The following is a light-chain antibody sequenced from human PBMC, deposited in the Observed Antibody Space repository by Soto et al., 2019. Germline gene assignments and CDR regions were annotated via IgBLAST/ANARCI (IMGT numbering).Light chain of an antibody. V-gene: IGLV4-69*01. CDR2: LNSDGSH. CDR3: QTWGTGIVV. J-gene: IGLJ2*01. Sequence: QPVLTQSPSASASLGASVKLTCTLSSGHSSYAIAWHQQQPEKGPRYLMKLNSDGSHSKGDGIPDRFSGSSSGAERYLTISRLQYEDEADYSCQTWGTGIVVFGGGTKLTVL. CDR1: SGHSSYA.